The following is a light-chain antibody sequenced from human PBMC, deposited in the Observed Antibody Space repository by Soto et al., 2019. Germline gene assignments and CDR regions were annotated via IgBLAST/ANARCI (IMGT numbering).Light chain of an antibody. CDR3: QSHVSSLSGHVV. J-gene: IGLJ2*01. CDR2: GHS. CDR1: SSNIGAGYD. V-gene: IGLV1-40*01. Sequence: QSVLTQPPSVSGAPGQRVTISCTGSSSNIGAGYDVHWYQQLPGTAPKLLIYGHSNRPSGVPDRFSGSKSGTSASLAITGLQAEDEADYYCQSHVSSLSGHVVFGGGTKLTVL.